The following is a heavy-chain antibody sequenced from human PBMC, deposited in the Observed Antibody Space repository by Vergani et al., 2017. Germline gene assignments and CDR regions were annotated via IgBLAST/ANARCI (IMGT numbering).Heavy chain of an antibody. D-gene: IGHD2-15*01. V-gene: IGHV1-69-2*01. Sequence: EVQLVQSGAEVKKPGASVKISCKVSGFTFIDYDMHWVRQAPGRGLEWVGIVHPKDAETTYAEKFKGRVTITADTSTDTAYLELSSLRSEDTAVYYCARTLGYCSGDSCYSGIPGVDYYYGLDVWGQGTTVTVSS. CDR2: VHPKDAET. CDR1: GFTFIDYD. CDR3: ARTLGYCSGDSCYSGIPGVDYYYGLDV. J-gene: IGHJ6*02.